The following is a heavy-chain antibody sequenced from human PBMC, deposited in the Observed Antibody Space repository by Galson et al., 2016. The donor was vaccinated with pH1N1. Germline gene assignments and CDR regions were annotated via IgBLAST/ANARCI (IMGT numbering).Heavy chain of an antibody. CDR1: GGTFTSYT. Sequence: SVKVSCKASGGTFTSYTITWVRQAPGQGLEWMGRMIPILGLSNYAQKFQGRVTITADKSRSTAYMELSSLKSEDTAVYFCARARGPAAMDPFDFWGQGTLVTVSS. J-gene: IGHJ4*02. V-gene: IGHV1-69*02. D-gene: IGHD5-18*01. CDR2: MIPILGLS. CDR3: ARARGPAAMDPFDF.